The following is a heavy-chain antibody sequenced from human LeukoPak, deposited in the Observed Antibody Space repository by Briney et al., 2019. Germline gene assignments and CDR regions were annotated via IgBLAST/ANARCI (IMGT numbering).Heavy chain of an antibody. CDR1: GFTFSSYS. D-gene: IGHD4-11*01. J-gene: IGHJ4*02. V-gene: IGHV3-48*01. CDR3: ARDSRNYPYYFDY. CDR2: ISSGSSTT. Sequence: GGSLRLSCAASGFTFSSYSMNWVRQAPGKGLEWVSYISSGSSTTYNADSVKGRFTISRDNAKNLLYLQMNSLRAEDTAVYYCARDSRNYPYYFDYWGQGTLVTVSS.